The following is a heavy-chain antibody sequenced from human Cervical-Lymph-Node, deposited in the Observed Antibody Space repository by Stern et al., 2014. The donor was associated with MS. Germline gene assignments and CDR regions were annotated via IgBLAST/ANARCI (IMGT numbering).Heavy chain of an antibody. J-gene: IGHJ5*02. CDR1: GYTLTELS. CDR2: FDPEDGET. Sequence: VQPVESGAEVKKPGASVKVSCKVSGYTLTELSMHWVRQAPGKGLEWMGGFDPEDGETIYAQKFQGRVTITEDTSTDTAYMELSSLRSEDTAVYYCATDRYCGGDCYHNWFDPWGQGTLVTVSS. V-gene: IGHV1-24*01. D-gene: IGHD2-21*02. CDR3: ATDRYCGGDCYHNWFDP.